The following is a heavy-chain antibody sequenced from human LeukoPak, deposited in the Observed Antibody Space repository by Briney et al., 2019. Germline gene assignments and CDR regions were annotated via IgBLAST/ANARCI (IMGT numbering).Heavy chain of an antibody. V-gene: IGHV5-51*01. CDR3: ARAPFRSYFDY. CDR2: IYPGDSDT. CDR1: GYSFTSYW. J-gene: IGHJ4*02. Sequence: GESLKISCKGSGYSFTSYWIGGAREMPGKGLEWMGIIYPGDSDTRYSPSFQGQVTISADKSISTAYLQWSSLKASDTAMYYCARAPFRSYFDYWGQGTLVTVSS.